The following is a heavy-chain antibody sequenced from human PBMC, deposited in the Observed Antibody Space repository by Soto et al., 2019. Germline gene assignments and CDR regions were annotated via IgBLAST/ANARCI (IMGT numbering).Heavy chain of an antibody. D-gene: IGHD3-3*01. CDR3: ARSGRKNPPFCEQ. J-gene: IGHJ4*02. V-gene: IGHV4-38-2*01. CDR1: GYSISSAYY. CDR2: VYHSGST. Sequence: PSETLSLTCVVSGYSISSAYYWGWIRQPPGKGLEWVGSVYHSGSTYYNPSLKSRITISLDTSKNHFSLKLRSVTAAYTAVYYCARSGRKNPPFCEQWGQGALVTVSS.